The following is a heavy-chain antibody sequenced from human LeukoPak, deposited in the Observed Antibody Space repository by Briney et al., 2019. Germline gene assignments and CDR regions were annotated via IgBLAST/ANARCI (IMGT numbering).Heavy chain of an antibody. CDR2: IYHSGST. D-gene: IGHD3-22*01. CDR3: ARGGNYYDSSGYSDVPYYFDY. Sequence: PSQTLSLTCAVSAGSISSGGYSWSWIRQPPGNGLEWIGYIYHSGSTYYNPSLKSRVTISVDRSKNQFSLKLSSVTAADTAVYYCARGGNYYDSSGYSDVPYYFDYWGQGTLVTVSS. J-gene: IGHJ4*02. V-gene: IGHV4-30-2*01. CDR1: AGSISSGGYS.